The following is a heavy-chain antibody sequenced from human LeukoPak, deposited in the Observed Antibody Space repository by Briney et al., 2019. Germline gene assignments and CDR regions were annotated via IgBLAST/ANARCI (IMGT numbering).Heavy chain of an antibody. CDR3: ARREWELPPSYAFDI. J-gene: IGHJ3*02. V-gene: IGHV4-30-2*01. D-gene: IGHD1-26*01. Sequence: SETLSLTCAVSGGSISSGGYSWSWIRQPPGKGLEWIGYIYHSGSTYYNPSLKSRVTISVDRSKSQFSLKLSSVTAADTAVYYCARREWELPPSYAFDIWGQGTMVTVSS. CDR1: GGSISSGGYS. CDR2: IYHSGST.